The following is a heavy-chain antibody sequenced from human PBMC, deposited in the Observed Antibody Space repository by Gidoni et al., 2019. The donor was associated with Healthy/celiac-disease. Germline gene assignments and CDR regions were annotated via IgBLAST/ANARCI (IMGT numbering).Heavy chain of an antibody. CDR2: VSYSRTN. CDR3: AREAYRSGGFQRYFDS. J-gene: IGHJ4*02. D-gene: IGHD6-19*01. V-gene: IGHV4-59*01. CDR1: GDRLSSYY. Sequence: QVQLQESCSGLVKPSEPLSLTLPVPGDRLSSYYWSWIRQPPGKGLEWIGYVSYSRTNGYNRCHMSRVTISVDTSRNQFSLNLNSVTAADTAVYYCAREAYRSGGFQRYFDSWGQGTLVNVSS.